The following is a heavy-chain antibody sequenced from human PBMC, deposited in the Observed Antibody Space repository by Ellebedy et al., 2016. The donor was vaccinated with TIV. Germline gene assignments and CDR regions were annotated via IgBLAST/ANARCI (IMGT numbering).Heavy chain of an antibody. J-gene: IGHJ3*01. CDR1: RFTFTTYG. CDR2: IAYDGHNE. V-gene: IGHV3-30*03. D-gene: IGHD3-10*02. CDR3: ARDNVRGAYPSKEGDGIDL. Sequence: GGSLRLSXAASRFTFTTYGMHWVRQAPGKGLQWVAVIAYDGHNEHYKDSVKGRFTVSRDNSKNTLFLQMKSLRPEDTAIYYCARDNVRGAYPSKEGDGIDLWGQGTLVTVTS.